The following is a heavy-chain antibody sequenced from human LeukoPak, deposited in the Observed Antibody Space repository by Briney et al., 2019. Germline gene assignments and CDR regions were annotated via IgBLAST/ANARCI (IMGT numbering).Heavy chain of an antibody. Sequence: GGSLRLSCAASGFTFSSYWMSWVRQAPGKGLEWVANINQDGSEKYYVDSVKGRFTISRDNAKNSLYLQMNSLRAEDTAVYYCARDGGYYYDSSGYYGGYYYYYGMDVWGQGTTVTVSS. V-gene: IGHV3-7*01. CDR3: ARDGGYYYDSSGYYGGYYYYYGMDV. CDR1: GFTFSSYW. D-gene: IGHD3-22*01. J-gene: IGHJ6*02. CDR2: INQDGSEK.